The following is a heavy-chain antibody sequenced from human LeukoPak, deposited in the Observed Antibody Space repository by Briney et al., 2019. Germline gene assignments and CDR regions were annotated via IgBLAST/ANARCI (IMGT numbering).Heavy chain of an antibody. CDR3: GKGNTASRPGFVD. CDR2: ISGSGDSV. D-gene: IGHD5-18*01. CDR1: GFTFTNYE. J-gene: IGHJ4*02. V-gene: IGHV3-23*01. Sequence: GGSLRLSCAASGFTFTNYEMSWVRQAPGKGLEWLPSISGSGDSVFYADSVKGRFTVSRDNSLNTLHLQMNSLRAEDTAFYYCGKGNTASRPGFVDWGQGTLVTVSS.